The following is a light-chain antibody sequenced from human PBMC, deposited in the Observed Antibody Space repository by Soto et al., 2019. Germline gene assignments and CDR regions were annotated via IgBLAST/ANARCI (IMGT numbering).Light chain of an antibody. CDR1: SSNIGAGYD. V-gene: IGLV1-40*01. CDR3: QSYDSSLSGYV. J-gene: IGLJ1*01. CDR2: GNS. Sequence: QTVVTQPPSVSGAPGQRVTISCTGSSSNIGAGYDVHWYQQLPGTAPKLLIYGNSNRPSGVPDRFSGSKSGTSASLAITGLQAEDEADYYCQSYDSSLSGYVFGTGTKLTVI.